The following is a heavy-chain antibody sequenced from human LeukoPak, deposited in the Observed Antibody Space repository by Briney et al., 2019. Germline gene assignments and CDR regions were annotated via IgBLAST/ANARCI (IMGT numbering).Heavy chain of an antibody. CDR2: IYHSGST. J-gene: IGHJ2*01. V-gene: IGHV4-30-2*01. D-gene: IGHD3-10*01. Sequence: PSETLSLTCAVSGGSISSGGYSWSWIRQPPGKGLEWIGYIYHSGSTYYNPSLKSRVTISVDRSKNQFSLKLSSVTAADTAVYYCARGFRPRYFDLWGRGTLVTVSS. CDR1: GGSISSGGYS. CDR3: ARGFRPRYFDL.